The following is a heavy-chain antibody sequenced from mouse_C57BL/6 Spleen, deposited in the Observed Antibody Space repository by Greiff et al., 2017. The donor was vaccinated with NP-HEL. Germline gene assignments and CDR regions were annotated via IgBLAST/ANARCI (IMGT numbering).Heavy chain of an antibody. V-gene: IGHV5-17*01. CDR2: ISSGSSTI. J-gene: IGHJ3*01. Sequence: EVQVVESGGGLVKPGGSLKLSCAASGFTFSDYGMHWVRQAPEKGLEWVAYISSGSSTIYYADTVKGRFTISRDNAKNTLFLQMTSLRSEDTAMYYCARPGDYDGAWFAYWGQGTLVTVSA. CDR1: GFTFSDYG. D-gene: IGHD2-4*01. CDR3: ARPGDYDGAWFAY.